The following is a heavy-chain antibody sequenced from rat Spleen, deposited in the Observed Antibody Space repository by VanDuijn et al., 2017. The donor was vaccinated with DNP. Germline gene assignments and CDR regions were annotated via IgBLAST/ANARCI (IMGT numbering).Heavy chain of an antibody. CDR1: GFTFSSFA. Sequence: EVQLVESGGGLVQPGRSMKLSCAASGFTFSSFAMAWVRQAPTKGLEWVASISNTGDNTYYSDSVKGRFTISRDNAKSTLYLQMDSLRSEDTATYYCARRGVTGLPNWFAYWGQGVMVTVSS. D-gene: IGHD1-4*01. J-gene: IGHJ2*01. V-gene: IGHV5-25*01. CDR3: ARRGVTGLPNWFAY. CDR2: ISNTGDNT.